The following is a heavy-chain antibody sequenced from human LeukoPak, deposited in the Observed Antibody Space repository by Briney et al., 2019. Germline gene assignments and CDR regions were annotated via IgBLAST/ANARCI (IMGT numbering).Heavy chain of an antibody. CDR2: IIPIFGTA. CDR3: ARCPWQRDGQGAYYFDY. J-gene: IGHJ4*02. CDR1: GGTFSSYA. V-gene: IGHV1-69*13. D-gene: IGHD5-12*01. Sequence: SVKVSCKASGGTFSSYAISWVRQAPGQGLEWMGGIIPIFGTANYAQKFQGRVTITADESTSTAYMELSSLRSEDTAVYYCARCPWQRDGQGAYYFDYWGQGTLVTVSS.